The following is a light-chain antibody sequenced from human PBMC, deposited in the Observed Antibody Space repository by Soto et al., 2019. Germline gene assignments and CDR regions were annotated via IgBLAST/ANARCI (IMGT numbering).Light chain of an antibody. Sequence: ILMTQSPATLSVSPGERATLSCRASQSVSNNLAWYQQKPGQAPRLLIYDASTRATGIPARFSGSGSGKEVTLTISGLQSEYFAVSYWQQYNNWPPWTFGQGTKVEIK. CDR3: QQYNNWPPWT. V-gene: IGKV3-15*01. J-gene: IGKJ1*01. CDR1: QSVSNN. CDR2: DAS.